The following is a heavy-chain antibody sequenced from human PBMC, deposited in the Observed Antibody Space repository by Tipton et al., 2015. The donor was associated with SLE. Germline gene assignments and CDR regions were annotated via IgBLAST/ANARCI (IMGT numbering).Heavy chain of an antibody. CDR3: TRESHATFDI. V-gene: IGHV3-7*01. J-gene: IGHJ3*02. CDR1: GFSFSTYP. Sequence: SLRLSCAASGFSFSTYPMSWVRQAPGKGLEWVATMDLDGSEKFYVGSVKGRFTISRDNAKNSLYLQLNSLRAEDTAVYYCTRESHATFDIWGQGTMVIVSS. D-gene: IGHD2-2*01. CDR2: MDLDGSEK.